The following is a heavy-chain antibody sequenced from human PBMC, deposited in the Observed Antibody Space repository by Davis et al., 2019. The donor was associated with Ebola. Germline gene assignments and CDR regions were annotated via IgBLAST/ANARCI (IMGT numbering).Heavy chain of an antibody. CDR3: ARHDFHNSGYPFDY. CDR2: ITSGGTT. Sequence: SETLSLTCTVSGGSISSGGYYWSWIRQHPGKGLEWIGSITSGGTTYYNPSLKSRLTISVDTSKNQFSLILRSVTATDTAVYFCARHDFHNSGYPFDYWGQETLVTVSS. CDR1: GGSISSGGYY. V-gene: IGHV4-39*01. D-gene: IGHD6-19*01. J-gene: IGHJ4*02.